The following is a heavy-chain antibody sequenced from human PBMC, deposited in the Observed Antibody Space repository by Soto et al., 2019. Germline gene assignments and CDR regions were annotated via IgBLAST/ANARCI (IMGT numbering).Heavy chain of an antibody. CDR2: ISGSGGST. D-gene: IGHD3-10*01. Sequence: EVQLLESGGGLVHPGGSLRLSCAASGFTFSSYAMSWVRQAPGKGLEWVSAISGSGGSTYYADSVKGRFTISRDNSKNTLYLQMNSLRAEDTAVYYCAKDRMVRGVIVNWFDPWGQGTLVTVSS. J-gene: IGHJ5*02. V-gene: IGHV3-23*01. CDR1: GFTFSSYA. CDR3: AKDRMVRGVIVNWFDP.